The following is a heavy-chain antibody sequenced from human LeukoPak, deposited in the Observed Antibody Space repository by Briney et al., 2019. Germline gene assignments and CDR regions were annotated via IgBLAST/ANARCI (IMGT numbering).Heavy chain of an antibody. CDR1: GGSISSSSYY. Sequence: SETLSLTCTVSGGSISSSSYYWGWIRQPPGKGLEWIGTIYCSRNPYYNPSLKRQVTISVDTPKNQFSLKLSSVTAADTAVYYCGRQRKTYCGGDCPNWFDPWGQGTLVTVSS. CDR2: IYCSRNP. V-gene: IGHV4-39*01. J-gene: IGHJ5*02. CDR3: GRQRKTYCGGDCPNWFDP. D-gene: IGHD2-21*02.